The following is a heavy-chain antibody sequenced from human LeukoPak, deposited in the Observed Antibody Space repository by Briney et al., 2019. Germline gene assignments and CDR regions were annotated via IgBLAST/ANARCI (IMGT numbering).Heavy chain of an antibody. Sequence: PGGSLRLSCAASGFTFSDHYMSWIRQAPGKGLEWVSFISSSGSTIYYADSVKGRFTISRDNAKNSLYLQMNSLRAEDTAVYYCARDRVRNYDSGYYYGMDVWGQGTTVTVSS. CDR1: GFTFSDHY. V-gene: IGHV3-11*01. J-gene: IGHJ6*02. CDR2: ISSSGSTI. CDR3: ARDRVRNYDSGYYYGMDV. D-gene: IGHD3-10*01.